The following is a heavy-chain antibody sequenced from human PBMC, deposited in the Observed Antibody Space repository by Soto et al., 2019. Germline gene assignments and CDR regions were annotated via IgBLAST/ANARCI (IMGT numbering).Heavy chain of an antibody. J-gene: IGHJ4*02. V-gene: IGHV4-34*01. CDR1: GGSLSGYY. CDR3: ARGQEGVVATH. D-gene: IGHD5-12*01. CDR2: VKDVGHT. Sequence: QVQLQQWGAGLLKPSETLSLNCAVTGGSLSGYYWSWIRQAPGKGLEWIGEVKDVGHTNYSPSLRGRVTTSSDTSDNQFALRLNSVTAADTGVYYCARGQEGVVATHWDQGSLVTVSS.